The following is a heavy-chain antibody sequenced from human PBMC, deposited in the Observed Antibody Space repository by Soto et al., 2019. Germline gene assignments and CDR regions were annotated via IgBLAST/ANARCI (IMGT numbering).Heavy chain of an antibody. J-gene: IGHJ3*02. V-gene: IGHV4-59*01. CDR1: GGSISSYY. D-gene: IGHD2-15*01. Sequence: SETLSLTCTVSGGSISSYYWSWILQPPGKGLEWIGYIYYSGSTNYNPSLKSRVTISVDTSKNQFSLKLSSVTAADTAVYYCASYGGGQTDAFDISGQGTMVTVSS. CDR3: ASYGGGQTDAFDI. CDR2: IYYSGST.